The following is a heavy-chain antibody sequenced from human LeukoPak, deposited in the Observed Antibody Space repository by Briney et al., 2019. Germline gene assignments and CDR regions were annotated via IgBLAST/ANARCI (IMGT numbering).Heavy chain of an antibody. J-gene: IGHJ5*02. V-gene: IGHV1-8*01. CDR1: GYTFSSHD. CDR2: MNPNSGNT. D-gene: IGHD2-2*01. Sequence: ASVRVSCKASGYTFSSHDINWVRQATGQGLEWMGWMNPNSGNTGYAQKFQGRVTMTRDTSTSTVYMELSSLRSEDTAVYYCARRSSGFDPWGQGTLVTVSS. CDR3: ARRSSGFDP.